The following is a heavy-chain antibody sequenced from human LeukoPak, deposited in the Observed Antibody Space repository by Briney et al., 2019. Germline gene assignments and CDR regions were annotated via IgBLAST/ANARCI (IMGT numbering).Heavy chain of an antibody. CDR1: GYTFTSYG. CDR3: ARGPVPAAIRGCFDY. D-gene: IGHD2-2*02. J-gene: IGHJ4*02. CDR2: IIPILGIA. V-gene: IGHV1-69*04. Sequence: ASVKVSCKASGYTFTSYGISWVRQAPGQGLEWMGRIIPILGIANYAQKFQGRVTITADKSTSTAYMELSSLRSEDTAVYYCARGPVPAAIRGCFDYWGQGTLVTVSS.